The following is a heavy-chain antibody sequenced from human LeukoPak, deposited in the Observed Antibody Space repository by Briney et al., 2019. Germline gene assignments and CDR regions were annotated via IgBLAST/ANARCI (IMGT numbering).Heavy chain of an antibody. CDR3: ARQLWFGELDAFDI. V-gene: IGHV1-18*01. J-gene: IGHJ3*02. CDR1: GFVFTGYG. Sequence: ASVKVSCKASGFVFTGYGFTWVRQAPGQGLEWMGWISAYNGNTNYAQKLQGRVTMTTDTSTSTAYMELRSLRSDDTAVYYCARQLWFGELDAFDIWGQGTMVTVSS. CDR2: ISAYNGNT. D-gene: IGHD3-10*01.